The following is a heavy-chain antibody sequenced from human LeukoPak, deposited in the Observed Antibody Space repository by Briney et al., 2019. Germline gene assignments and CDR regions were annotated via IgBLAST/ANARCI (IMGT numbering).Heavy chain of an antibody. CDR1: GYTFTSYD. D-gene: IGHD1-1*01. CDR2: MNPNSGNT. CDR3: ARVKGQLERRWTDRDAFDI. V-gene: IGHV1-8*01. J-gene: IGHJ3*02. Sequence: ASVKVSCKASGYTFTSYDINWVRQATGQGLEWMGWMNPNSGNTGYAQKFQGRVTMTRNTSISTAYMELSSLRSDDTAVYYCARVKGQLERRWTDRDAFDIWGQGTMVTVSS.